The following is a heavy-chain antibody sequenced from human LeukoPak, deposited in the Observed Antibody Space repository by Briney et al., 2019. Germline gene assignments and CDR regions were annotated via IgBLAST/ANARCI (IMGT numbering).Heavy chain of an antibody. J-gene: IGHJ6*04. D-gene: IGHD3-9*01. V-gene: IGHV3-33*01. CDR1: GFTFSSYG. Sequence: GGSLRLSCAASGFTFSSYGMHWVRQAPGKGLEWVAGIWYDGSNKYYADSVKGRFTISRDNSKNTLYLQMNSLRAEDTAVYYCARQGYYDILTGPQDYGMDVWGKGTTVTVSS. CDR3: ARQGYYDILTGPQDYGMDV. CDR2: IWYDGSNK.